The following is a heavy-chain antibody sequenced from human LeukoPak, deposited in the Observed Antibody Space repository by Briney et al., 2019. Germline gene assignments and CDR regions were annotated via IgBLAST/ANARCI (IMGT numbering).Heavy chain of an antibody. CDR2: IIPILGIA. J-gene: IGHJ4*02. CDR1: GGIFSSYA. CDR3: ARDLPPYYFDY. Sequence: SVKVSCKASGGIFSSYAISWVRQAPGQGLEWMGRIIPILGIANYAQKFQGRVTITADKSTSTAYMDLSSLRSEDTAVYYCARDLPPYYFDYWGQGTLVTVSS. V-gene: IGHV1-69*04.